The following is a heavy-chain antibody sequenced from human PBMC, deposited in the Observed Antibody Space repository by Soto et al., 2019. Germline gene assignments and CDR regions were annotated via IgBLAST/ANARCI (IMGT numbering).Heavy chain of an antibody. CDR3: ARFKNPPQRAARPYYYYGMDV. V-gene: IGHV4-34*01. CDR1: GGSFSGYD. CDR2: INHMGST. Sequence: SETLSLTCAVYGGSFSGYDWSGIRQPPGKGREGIGAINHMGSTHYNPSPKSRVTISVDTSKTQFSLKLSSVTAADTAVYYCARFKNPPQRAARPYYYYGMDVWGQGTTVTVSS. D-gene: IGHD6-6*01. J-gene: IGHJ6*02.